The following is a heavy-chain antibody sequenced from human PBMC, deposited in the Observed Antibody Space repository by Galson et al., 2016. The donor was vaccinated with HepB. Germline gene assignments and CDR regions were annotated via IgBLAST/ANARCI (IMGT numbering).Heavy chain of an antibody. Sequence: SLRLSCAASGFPFSAYGMSWVRQAPGKGLEWVSDISYDARSLHYADSVKGRFTVSRDNSGHTLYLQMNSLIPEDTAVYYCFVSVYYRWGRGTLVTVSS. CDR3: FVSVYYR. J-gene: IGHJ5*02. D-gene: IGHD3-22*01. V-gene: IGHV3-30*03. CDR2: ISYDARSL. CDR1: GFPFSAYG.